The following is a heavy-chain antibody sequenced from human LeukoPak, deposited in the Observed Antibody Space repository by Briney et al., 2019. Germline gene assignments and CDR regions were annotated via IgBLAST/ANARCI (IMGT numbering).Heavy chain of an antibody. CDR1: GFTFSSYA. D-gene: IGHD3-22*01. Sequence: GGSLRLSCAASGFTFSSYAMSWVRQAPGKGLEWVSAISGSGGSTYYADSVKGRFTISRDNSKNTLYPQMNSLRAEDTAVYYCAKGPTTYYDSSGYGRYNWFDPWGQGTLVTVSS. CDR2: ISGSGGST. J-gene: IGHJ5*02. CDR3: AKGPTTYYDSSGYGRYNWFDP. V-gene: IGHV3-23*01.